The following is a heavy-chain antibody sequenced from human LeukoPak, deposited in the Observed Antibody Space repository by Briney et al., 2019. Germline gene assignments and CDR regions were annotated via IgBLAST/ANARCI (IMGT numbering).Heavy chain of an antibody. J-gene: IGHJ5*02. Sequence: ASVKVSCXASGYIFTSYDIYWVRQATGQGLEWMGWMNPNSGNTGYAQKFQGRVTMTRSTSISTAYMELSSLKSEDTAVYYCARELRYCSSTSCYSGWFDPWGQGTLVTVSS. CDR3: ARELRYCSSTSCYSGWFDP. CDR1: GYIFTSYD. V-gene: IGHV1-8*01. CDR2: MNPNSGNT. D-gene: IGHD2-2*01.